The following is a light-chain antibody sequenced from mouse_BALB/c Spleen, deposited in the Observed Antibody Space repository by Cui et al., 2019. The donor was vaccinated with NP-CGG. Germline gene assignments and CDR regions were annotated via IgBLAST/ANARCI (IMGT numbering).Light chain of an antibody. J-gene: IGLJ1*01. CDR3: ALWYSNHWV. CDR2: GTN. V-gene: IGLV1*01. CDR1: TGAVTTSNY. Sequence: QAVVTLESALTTSPGETVPFTCRSSTGAVTTSNYANWVQEKPDHLFTGLIGGTNNRAPGVPARFSGSLIGDKAALTITGAQTEDEAIYFCALWYSNHWVFGGGTKLTVL.